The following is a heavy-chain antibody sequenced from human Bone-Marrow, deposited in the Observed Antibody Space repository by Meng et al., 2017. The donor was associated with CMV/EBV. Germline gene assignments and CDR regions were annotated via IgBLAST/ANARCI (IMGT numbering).Heavy chain of an antibody. CDR1: GYTFTAYA. CDR3: VKDRGGTGDFDF. Sequence: SCQTFGYTFTAYAVHWVRQAPGQRVEWMGCINADNGDTQYSQKVQGRVIITRDRSESTSYMALNNLRPDYTAIYYCVKDRGGTGDFDFWGQGTLVTVSS. CDR2: INADNGDT. D-gene: IGHD2-8*02. V-gene: IGHV1-3*01. J-gene: IGHJ4*02.